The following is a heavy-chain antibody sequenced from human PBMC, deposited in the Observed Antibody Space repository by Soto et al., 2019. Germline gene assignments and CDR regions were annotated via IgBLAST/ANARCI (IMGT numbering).Heavy chain of an antibody. CDR3: ARGEKAFEYSSSPGYFDY. Sequence: GSLRLSCAASGFTFSSYWMHWVRQAPGKGLVWVSRINSDGSSTSYADSEKGRFTISRDNAKNTLYLQMNSLRAEDTAVYYCARGEKAFEYSSSPGYFDYWGQGTLVTVSS. J-gene: IGHJ4*02. CDR1: GFTFSSYW. CDR2: INSDGSST. V-gene: IGHV3-74*01. D-gene: IGHD6-6*01.